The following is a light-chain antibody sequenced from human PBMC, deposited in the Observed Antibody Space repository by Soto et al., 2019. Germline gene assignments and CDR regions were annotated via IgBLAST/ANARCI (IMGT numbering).Light chain of an antibody. CDR1: SSNIGAGYG. CDR2: NNS. J-gene: IGLJ1*01. V-gene: IGLV1-40*01. Sequence: QSVLTQPPSVSGAPGQRVTISCTGSSSNIGAGYGVHWYQQLPGTAPKLLIYNNSNRPSGVPDRFSGSKSGTSASLAITGLQAEDEADYYCQSYDSSLSGSWVFGTGTKLTVL. CDR3: QSYDSSLSGSWV.